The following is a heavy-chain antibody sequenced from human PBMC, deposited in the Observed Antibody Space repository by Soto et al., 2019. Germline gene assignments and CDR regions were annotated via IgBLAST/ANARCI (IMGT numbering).Heavy chain of an antibody. V-gene: IGHV4-59*08. CDR1: GGSISNYY. CDR3: ARHRYSYGVYYFDY. D-gene: IGHD5-18*01. J-gene: IGHJ4*02. Sequence: SETLSLTCTVSGGSISNYYWSWIRQPPGKGLEWIGYIYYSGSTNYNPSLKSRVTISVDTSKNQFSLKLSSVTAADTAVYYCARHRYSYGVYYFDYWGQGTLVTVPQ. CDR2: IYYSGST.